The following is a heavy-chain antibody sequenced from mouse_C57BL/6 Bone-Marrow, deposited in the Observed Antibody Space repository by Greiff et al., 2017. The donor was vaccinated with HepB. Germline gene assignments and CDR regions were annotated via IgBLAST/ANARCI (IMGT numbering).Heavy chain of an antibody. Sequence: QVQLQQSGAELVRPGASVKLSCKASAYTFTDYYLNWVKQRRGQGLEWIARIYPGSGNTYYNEKFKGKATLTAEKSSSTAYMQHSSLTCEDSAVYCCARSGSWFAYWGQGTLVSVSA. J-gene: IGHJ3*01. CDR2: IYPGSGNT. CDR1: AYTFTDYY. CDR3: ARSGSWFAY. V-gene: IGHV1-76*01.